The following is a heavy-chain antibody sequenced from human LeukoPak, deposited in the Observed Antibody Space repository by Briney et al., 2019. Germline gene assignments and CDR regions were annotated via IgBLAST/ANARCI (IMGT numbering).Heavy chain of an antibody. D-gene: IGHD4-17*01. CDR2: INHNGEAI. CDR3: ARDKDSWDYGDFYDN. Sequence: GGSLRLSCAASGFPFSSRVMSWVRQAPGKGLEWIAYINHNGEAIYYPEFVKGRFIISRDNAKNSLFLQMNDLRDEDTAVYYCARDKDSWDYGDFYDNWGQGTLVTVSS. CDR1: GFPFSSRV. V-gene: IGHV3-48*02. J-gene: IGHJ4*02.